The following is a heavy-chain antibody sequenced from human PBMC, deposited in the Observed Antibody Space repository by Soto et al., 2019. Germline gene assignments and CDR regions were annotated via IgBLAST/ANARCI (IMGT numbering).Heavy chain of an antibody. Sequence: ASVKVSCKVSGYTLTELSMHWVRQAPGKGLEWMGGFDPEDGETIYAQKFQGRVTMTEDTSTDTAYTELSSLRSEDTAVYYCATKRNYGFYRAFDIWGQGTMVTVSS. V-gene: IGHV1-24*01. D-gene: IGHD1-7*01. CDR3: ATKRNYGFYRAFDI. CDR1: GYTLTELS. CDR2: FDPEDGET. J-gene: IGHJ3*02.